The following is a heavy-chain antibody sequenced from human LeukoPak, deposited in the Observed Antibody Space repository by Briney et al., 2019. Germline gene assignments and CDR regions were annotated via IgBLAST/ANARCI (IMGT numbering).Heavy chain of an antibody. V-gene: IGHV3-30*02. Sequence: GGSLRLSCAASGFTFSSYGMHWVRQAPGKGLEWVAFIRYDGSNKYYADSVKGRFTISRDNSKNTLYLQMNSLRAEGTAVYYCALGGGDAFDIWGQGTMVTVSS. CDR1: GFTFSSYG. CDR2: IRYDGSNK. D-gene: IGHD3-16*01. CDR3: ALGGGDAFDI. J-gene: IGHJ3*02.